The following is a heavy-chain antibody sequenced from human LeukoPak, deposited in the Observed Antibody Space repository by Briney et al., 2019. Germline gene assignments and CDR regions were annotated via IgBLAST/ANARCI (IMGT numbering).Heavy chain of an antibody. J-gene: IGHJ4*02. Sequence: SETLSLTCAVSGGSISSGGYSWSWIRQPPGKGLEWIGYIYHSGSTYYNPSLKSRVTISVDRSKNQFSLKLSSVTAADTAVYYCARGGERDYYDSSGYDYWGQGTLVTVSS. D-gene: IGHD3-22*01. CDR2: IYHSGST. CDR1: GGSISSGGYS. V-gene: IGHV4-30-2*01. CDR3: ARGGERDYYDSSGYDY.